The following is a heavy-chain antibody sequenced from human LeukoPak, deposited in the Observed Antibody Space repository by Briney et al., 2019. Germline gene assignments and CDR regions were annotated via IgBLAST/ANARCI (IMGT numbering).Heavy chain of an antibody. CDR1: GGSISSYY. CDR3: ARGGYYGSGNDFRFDP. D-gene: IGHD3-10*01. CDR2: IYYSGST. Sequence: SETLSLTCTVSGGSISSYYWSWIRQPPGKGLEWIGYIYYSGSTNCKPSLKSRVTISVDTSKNQFSLKLSSVTAADTAAYYCARGGYYGSGNDFRFDPWGQGTLVTVSS. J-gene: IGHJ5*02. V-gene: IGHV4-59*01.